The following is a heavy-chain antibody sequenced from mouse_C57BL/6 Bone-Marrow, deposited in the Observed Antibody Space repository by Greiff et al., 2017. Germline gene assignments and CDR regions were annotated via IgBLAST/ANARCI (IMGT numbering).Heavy chain of an antibody. CDR1: GYTFTSYW. J-gene: IGHJ1*03. CDR3: ARGWYYGSSHWYFDV. V-gene: IGHV1-69*01. D-gene: IGHD1-1*01. CDR2: IDPSDSYT. Sequence: VQLQQPGAELVMPGASVKLSCKASGYTFTSYWMHWVKQRPGQGLEWIGEIDPSDSYTNYNQKFKSKATLTVDKSSSTAYMQLSSLTSEDSAVYYCARGWYYGSSHWYFDVWGTGTTVTVSS.